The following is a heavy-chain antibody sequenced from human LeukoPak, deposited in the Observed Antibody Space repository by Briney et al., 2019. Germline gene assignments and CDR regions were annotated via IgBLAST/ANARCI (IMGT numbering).Heavy chain of an antibody. V-gene: IGHV3-64*01. Sequence: PGGFLRLSCAASGFTFSTYAMHWVRQAPGKGLEYVSAIGTSGGSTYYANSVMGRFSISRDNSKNTLYLQMGSLRAEDMAVYYCARHCSTSTCYDYWGQGTLVTVSS. CDR2: IGTSGGST. CDR1: GFTFSTYA. J-gene: IGHJ4*02. D-gene: IGHD2-2*01. CDR3: ARHCSTSTCYDY.